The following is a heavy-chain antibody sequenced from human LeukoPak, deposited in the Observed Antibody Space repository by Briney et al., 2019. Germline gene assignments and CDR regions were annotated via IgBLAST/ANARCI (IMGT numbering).Heavy chain of an antibody. CDR2: ISSSSSAI. Sequence: GGSLRLSCAASGFTFSTYSMNWVRQAPGKGLEWVSYISSSSSAIYYADSVKGRFTISRDNAKNSLYLQMNSLRAEDTAVYYCARDRCSSTSCYRYYYYGMDVWGQGTTVTVSS. V-gene: IGHV3-48*01. J-gene: IGHJ6*02. D-gene: IGHD2-2*02. CDR1: GFTFSTYS. CDR3: ARDRCSSTSCYRYYYYGMDV.